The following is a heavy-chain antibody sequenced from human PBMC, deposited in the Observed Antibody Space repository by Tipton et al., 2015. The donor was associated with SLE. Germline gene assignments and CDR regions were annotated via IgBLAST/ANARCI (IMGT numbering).Heavy chain of an antibody. CDR2: IFYTGST. CDR3: ARSPAYWYFDL. J-gene: IGHJ2*01. Sequence: TLSLTCTVSDGSIRSTNYYWGWIRQPPGKGLEWIGSIFYTGSTYYNPSLKSRVTLSKDTSKNQFSLNLTSVTGADTAVYYCARSPAYWYFDLWGRGPLVTVSS. V-gene: IGHV4-39*07. CDR1: DGSIRSTNYY.